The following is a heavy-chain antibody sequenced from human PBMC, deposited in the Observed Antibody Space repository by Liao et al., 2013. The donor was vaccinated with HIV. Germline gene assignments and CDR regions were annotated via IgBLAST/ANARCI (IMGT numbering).Heavy chain of an antibody. Sequence: VQLRESGPGLLRPSQTLSLTCGVSGTSTKRGDFSWSWIRLAPGKGLEWIGNAYHSGTPFFNPSLRGRVTISVDTSKNQVSLMLTSVTAADTAVYYCARETGGSFQYNYFDSWGPGTLVTVAS. CDR3: ARETGGSFQYNYFDS. D-gene: IGHD5-24*01. V-gene: IGHV4-30-4*01. J-gene: IGHJ5*01. CDR2: AYHSGTP. CDR1: GTSTKRGDFS.